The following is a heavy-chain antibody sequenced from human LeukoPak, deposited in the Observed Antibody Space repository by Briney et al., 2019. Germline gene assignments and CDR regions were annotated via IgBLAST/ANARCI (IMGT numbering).Heavy chain of an antibody. J-gene: IGHJ4*02. Sequence: PSETLSLTCTVSGASVNSGDYYWGWIRQPPGKGPEWIGSMFYSGNTYYNSSLKSRVTISVDTSRNQLSLKLSAVTTADTAMYYCARHGVGDYYCDSWGQGTLVTVSS. CDR3: ARHGVGDYYCDS. D-gene: IGHD3-16*01. CDR1: GASVNSGDYY. CDR2: MFYSGNT. V-gene: IGHV4-39*01.